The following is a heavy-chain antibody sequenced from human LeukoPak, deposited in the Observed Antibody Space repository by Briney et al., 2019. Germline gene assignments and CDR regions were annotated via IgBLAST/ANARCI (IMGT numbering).Heavy chain of an antibody. D-gene: IGHD4-17*01. J-gene: IGHJ4*02. CDR1: GYTFTHFH. V-gene: IGHV1-2*06. CDR2: IHPSSGGT. Sequence: GASVKVSCKASGYTFTHFHIAWVRQARGQGLEWVGRIHPSSGGTEYAQNFQGRVTVTRDTSITTAYMELNRLTSDDTAVYYCARNYGDLDYWGQGTLVTVSS. CDR3: ARNYGDLDY.